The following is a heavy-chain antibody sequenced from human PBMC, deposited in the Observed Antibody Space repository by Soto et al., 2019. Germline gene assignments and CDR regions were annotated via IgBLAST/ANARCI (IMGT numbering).Heavy chain of an antibody. CDR2: INHSGST. Sequence: SETLSLTCAVYGGSFSGYYWSWIRQPPGKGLEWIGEINHSGSTNYNPSLKSRVTISVDTSKNQFSLKLSSVTAADTAVYYCASSGYSSRVDYWGQGTLVTVSS. J-gene: IGHJ4*02. CDR3: ASSGYSSRVDY. D-gene: IGHD6-13*01. CDR1: GGSFSGYY. V-gene: IGHV4-34*01.